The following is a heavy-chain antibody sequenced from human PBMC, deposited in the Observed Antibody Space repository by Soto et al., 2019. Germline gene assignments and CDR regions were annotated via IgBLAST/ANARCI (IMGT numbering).Heavy chain of an antibody. CDR2: ISGSGGST. CDR1: GFTFSSYA. D-gene: IGHD2-21*02. CDR3: AKDVTPSEYCGGDCYSFYGY. J-gene: IGHJ4*02. Sequence: GGSLRLSCAASGFTFSSYAMSWVRQAPGKGLEWVSAISGSGGSTYYADSVKGRFTISRDNSKNTLYLQMNSLRAEDTAVYYWAKDVTPSEYCGGDCYSFYGYWGQGTLVTVSS. V-gene: IGHV3-23*01.